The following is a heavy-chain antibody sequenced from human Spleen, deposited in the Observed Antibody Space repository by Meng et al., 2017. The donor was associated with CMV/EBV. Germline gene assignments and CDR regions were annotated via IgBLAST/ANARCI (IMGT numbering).Heavy chain of an antibody. CDR1: GFMFSSYA. CDR2: ISYDGTKI. V-gene: IGHV3-30*04. CDR3: AREGQQLIYYYGMDV. Sequence: GESLKISCAASGFMFSSYAMHWVRQAPGKGLEWLAVISYDGTKIYYADSVKGRFTISRDNSKNTLYLQMNSLRAGDTAVYYCAREGQQLIYYYGMDVWGQGTTVTVSS. D-gene: IGHD6-13*01. J-gene: IGHJ6*02.